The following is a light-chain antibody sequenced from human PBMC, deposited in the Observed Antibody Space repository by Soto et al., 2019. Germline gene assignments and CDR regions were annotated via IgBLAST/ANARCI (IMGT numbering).Light chain of an antibody. CDR3: QQYDNLPSIT. Sequence: DIQMTQSPSSLSASLGDRVTITSQASQDISNYLNWYQQKPGKAPKLLIYDASNLETGVPSRFSGSGSGTDFTFTISSLQPEDIATYYCQQYDNLPSITFGQGTRLEIK. CDR1: QDISNY. V-gene: IGKV1-33*01. CDR2: DAS. J-gene: IGKJ5*01.